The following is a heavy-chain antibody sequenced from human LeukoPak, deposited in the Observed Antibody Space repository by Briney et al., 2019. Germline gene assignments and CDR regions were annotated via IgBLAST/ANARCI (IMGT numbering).Heavy chain of an antibody. J-gene: IGHJ6*02. CDR3: ARGGGGIILGDSEGMDV. V-gene: IGHV4-34*01. CDR2: INHSGST. Sequence: SETLSLTCAVYGGSFSGYYWSWIRQPPGKGLEWIGEINHSGSTNYNPSLKSRVTISVDTPKNQFSLKLSSVTAADTAVYYCARGGGGIILGDSEGMDVWGQGTTVTVSS. D-gene: IGHD3-10*01. CDR1: GGSFSGYY.